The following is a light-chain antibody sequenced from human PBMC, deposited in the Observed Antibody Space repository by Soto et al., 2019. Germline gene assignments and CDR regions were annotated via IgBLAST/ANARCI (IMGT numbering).Light chain of an antibody. J-gene: IGLJ1*01. V-gene: IGLV2-11*01. Sequence: QSALTQPRSVSGSPGQSVTISCTGTSSDVGGYNYVSWYQQHPGKAPKLMIYDVTKRASGVPDRFSGSKSGNTASLTISGLQAEDEADYYCCSYAGTYTYVFGSGTKVIVL. CDR3: CSYAGTYTYV. CDR1: SSDVGGYNY. CDR2: DVT.